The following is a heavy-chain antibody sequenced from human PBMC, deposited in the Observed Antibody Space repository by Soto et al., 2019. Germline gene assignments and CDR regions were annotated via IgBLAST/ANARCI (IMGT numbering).Heavy chain of an antibody. V-gene: IGHV4-30-4*01. CDR2: IYYSGST. CDR1: GGSISSGDYY. D-gene: IGHD2-15*01. Sequence: SETLSFTCTVSGGSISSGDYYWSWIRQPPGKGPEWIGYIYYSGSTYYNPSLKSRVTISVDTSKNQFSLKLSSVTAADTAVYYCAREVSVVVAATKGYWFDPWGQGTLVTVSS. CDR3: AREVSVVVAATKGYWFDP. J-gene: IGHJ5*02.